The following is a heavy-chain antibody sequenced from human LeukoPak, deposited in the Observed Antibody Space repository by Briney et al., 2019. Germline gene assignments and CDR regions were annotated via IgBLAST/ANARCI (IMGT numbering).Heavy chain of an antibody. CDR1: RFTFSGYAM. Sequence: PGGSLRLSCAASRFTFSGYAMSWVRQPPGKGLEWIGEIYHSGSTNYNPSLKSRVTISVDKSKNQFSLKLSSVTAADTAVYYYARDSEEWPNPLTNWGQGTLVTVSS. V-gene: IGHV4-4*02. CDR2: IYHSGST. CDR3: ARDSEEWPNPLTN. D-gene: IGHD3-3*01. J-gene: IGHJ4*02.